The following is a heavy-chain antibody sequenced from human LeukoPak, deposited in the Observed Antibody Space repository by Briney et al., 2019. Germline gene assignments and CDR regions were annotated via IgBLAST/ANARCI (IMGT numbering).Heavy chain of an antibody. CDR3: ARDRGITTARGVPSWFDP. D-gene: IGHD3-10*01. CDR2: IYTTGSP. V-gene: IGHV4-61*02. J-gene: IGHJ5*02. Sequence: PSETLSLTCTFSGGSISSSNYYWTWIRQPAGKGLEWIGRIYTTGSPSYSPSLKSRVTISVDTSTNQFSLKLTSVSAADTAVYYCARDRGITTARGVPSWFDPWGQGTLVTVSS. CDR1: GGSISSSNYY.